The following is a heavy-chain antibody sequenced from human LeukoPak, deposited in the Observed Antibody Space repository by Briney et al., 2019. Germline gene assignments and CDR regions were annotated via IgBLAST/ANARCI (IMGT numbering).Heavy chain of an antibody. CDR3: ARGKRRFDP. V-gene: IGHV3-11*01. CDR1: GFNFSDHY. Sequence: PGGSLRLSCAASGFNFSDHYMSWLRQAPGKGLEWLAYISSSDYSRYYADSVKGRFTFSRDNTKNSLFLQMNSLRDGDTAVYYCARGKRRFDPWGLGTLVTVSS. D-gene: IGHD3-10*01. CDR2: ISSSDYSR. J-gene: IGHJ5*02.